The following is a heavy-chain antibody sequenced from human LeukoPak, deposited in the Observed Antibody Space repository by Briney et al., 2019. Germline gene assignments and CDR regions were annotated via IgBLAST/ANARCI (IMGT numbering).Heavy chain of an antibody. V-gene: IGHV1-3*01. D-gene: IGHD3-3*01. J-gene: IGHJ3*02. CDR2: INAGNGNT. CDR3: ARDQDPYYDVWSALKGSAFDI. Sequence: GASVKVSCKASGYTFTSYATHWVRQAPGQRLEWMGWINAGNGNTKYSQKFQGRVTITRDTSASTAYMELSSLRSEDTAVYYCARDQDPYYDVWSALKGSAFDIRGQGTMVTVSS. CDR1: GYTFTSYA.